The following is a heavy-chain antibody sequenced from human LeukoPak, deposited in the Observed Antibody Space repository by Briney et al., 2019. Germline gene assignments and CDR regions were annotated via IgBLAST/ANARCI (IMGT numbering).Heavy chain of an antibody. J-gene: IGHJ4*02. D-gene: IGHD5-12*01. V-gene: IGHV3-9*01. Sequence: PGGSLRLSCAASGLTFDDYAMHWVRQAPGKGLEWVSGISWNSGSIGYADSVKGRFTISRDNAKNSLYLQMNSLRAEDTALYYCAKGSGMATITVSYFDYWGQGTLVTVSS. CDR1: GLTFDDYA. CDR2: ISWNSGSI. CDR3: AKGSGMATITVSYFDY.